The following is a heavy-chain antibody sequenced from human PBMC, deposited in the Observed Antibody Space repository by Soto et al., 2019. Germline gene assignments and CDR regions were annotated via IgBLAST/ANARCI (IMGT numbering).Heavy chain of an antibody. CDR3: ATEGDIVATIRTWSFDY. Sequence: ASVKVSCKVSGYTLTELSMHWVRQAPGKGLEWMGGFDPEGGETIYAQKFQGRVTMTEDTSTDTAYMELSSLRSEDTAVYYCATEGDIVATIRTWSFDYWGQGTLVTVSS. CDR2: FDPEGGET. J-gene: IGHJ4*02. CDR1: GYTLTELS. V-gene: IGHV1-24*01. D-gene: IGHD5-12*01.